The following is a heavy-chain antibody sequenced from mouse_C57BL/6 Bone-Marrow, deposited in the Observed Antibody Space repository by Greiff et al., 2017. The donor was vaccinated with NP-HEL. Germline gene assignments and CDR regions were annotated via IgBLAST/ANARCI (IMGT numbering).Heavy chain of an antibody. CDR1: GYSITSGYY. V-gene: IGHV3-6*01. CDR3: ARGLITTVGDY. Sequence: DVKLQESGPGLVKPSQSLSLTCSVTGYSITSGYYWNWIRQFPGNKLEWMGYISYDGSNNYNPSLKNRISITRDTSKNQFFLKLNSVTTEDTATYYCARGLITTVGDYWGQGTTLTVSS. D-gene: IGHD1-1*01. CDR2: ISYDGSN. J-gene: IGHJ2*01.